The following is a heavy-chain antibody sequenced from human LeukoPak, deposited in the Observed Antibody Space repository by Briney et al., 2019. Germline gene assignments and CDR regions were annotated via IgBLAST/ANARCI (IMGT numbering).Heavy chain of an antibody. CDR2: ISSSGSTI. V-gene: IGHV3-11*01. J-gene: IGHJ6*02. CDR3: ARDGFWSGLIYYYYGMDV. CDR1: GFTFSDYY. D-gene: IGHD3-3*01. Sequence: PGGSLRLSCAASGFTFSDYYMSWIRQAPGKGLEGVSYISSSGSTIYYADSVKGRFTISRDNAKNSLYLQMNSLRAEDTAVYYCARDGFWSGLIYYYYGMDVWGQGTTVTVSS.